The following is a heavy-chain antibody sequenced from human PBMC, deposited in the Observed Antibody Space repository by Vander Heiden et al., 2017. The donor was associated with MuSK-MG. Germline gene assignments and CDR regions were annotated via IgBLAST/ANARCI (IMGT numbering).Heavy chain of an antibody. Sequence: EVQLLESGGGLVQPGRSSRLSWAASGFTFSSYAMSWVRQAAGKGLEWVSAISGSGGSTYYADCVKGRFTISRDDSKNTRYLEMNSVRAEEPAVYYCAKDEDIGGVVARTFDYWGQGTVVTVCS. J-gene: IGHJ4*02. CDR2: ISGSGGST. CDR3: AKDEDIGGVVARTFDY. D-gene: IGHD2-15*01. V-gene: IGHV3-23*01. CDR1: GFTFSSYA.